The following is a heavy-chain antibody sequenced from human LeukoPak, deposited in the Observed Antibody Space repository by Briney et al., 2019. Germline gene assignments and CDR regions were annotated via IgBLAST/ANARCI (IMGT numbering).Heavy chain of an antibody. CDR2: VSYDGNTK. V-gene: IGHV3-30*03. D-gene: IGHD2-8*02. CDR3: ASSHCTAGSCNWFDP. J-gene: IGHJ5*02. CDR1: GFTFSSYG. Sequence: GGSLRLSCAASGFTFSSYGMHWVRQAPGKGLEWVAVVSYDGNTKYYADSVKGRITISRDNSKNTLYLQMNSLRAEDTAVYYCASSHCTAGSCNWFDPWGQGTLVTVSS.